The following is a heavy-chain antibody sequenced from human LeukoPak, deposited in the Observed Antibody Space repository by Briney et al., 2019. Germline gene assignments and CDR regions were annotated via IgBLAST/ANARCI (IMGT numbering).Heavy chain of an antibody. CDR1: GFTLSRYW. D-gene: IGHD2-2*01. V-gene: IGHV3-74*01. Sequence: VGSLRLSCAASGFTLSRYWMHSVRPAPGEGLGCVLRINSVVSGTSSARSVRGRFTISRDNAKNTLYLKMNRLRAETTAVYYCAINGWYCSSTSCYHSDYGMDVWGQGTTVTISS. CDR2: INSVVSGT. CDR3: AINGWYCSSTSCYHSDYGMDV. J-gene: IGHJ6*02.